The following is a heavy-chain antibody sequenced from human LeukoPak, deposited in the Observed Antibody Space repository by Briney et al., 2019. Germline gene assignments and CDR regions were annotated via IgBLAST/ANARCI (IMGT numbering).Heavy chain of an antibody. CDR3: ARDPRWLTPDCTSTSCYENYFDP. D-gene: IGHD2-2*01. CDR2: IYHSGSA. Sequence: SETLSLTCGVSGYSISSGYQWARIRQSPGKGLEWIGSIYHSGSAHYNPSLKSRVTISVETSKNQFSLNMYSVTAADTAVYYCARDPRWLTPDCTSTSCYENYFDPWGQGTLVTVSS. J-gene: IGHJ5*02. CDR1: GYSISSGYQ. V-gene: IGHV4-38-2*02.